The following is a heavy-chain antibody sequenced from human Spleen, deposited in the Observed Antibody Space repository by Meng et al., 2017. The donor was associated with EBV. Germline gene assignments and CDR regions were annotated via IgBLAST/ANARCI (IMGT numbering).Heavy chain of an antibody. CDR3: ARGRGGYYIFDY. CDR2: IYHSGRT. V-gene: IGHV4-4*02. D-gene: IGHD3-22*01. CDR1: GCSRSGYYW. Sequence: QEESGPGLVKPLGALSLTFTVSGCSRSGYYWYRWVRQPPGKGQEWNGKIYHSGRTNYNQSLKSRATISADKSETQFSLNLKSVTAADTAVYYCARGRGGYYIFDYWGQGTLVTVSS. J-gene: IGHJ4*02.